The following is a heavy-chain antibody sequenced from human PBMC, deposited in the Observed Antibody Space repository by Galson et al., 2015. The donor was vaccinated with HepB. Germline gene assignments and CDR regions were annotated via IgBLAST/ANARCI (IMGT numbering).Heavy chain of an antibody. CDR1: GYTFTSYG. Sequence: SVKVSCKASGYTFTSYGISWVRQAPGQGLEWMGWISAYNGNTNYAQKLQGRVTMTTDTSTSTAYMELRSLRSDDTAVYYCARLVVVAAEGYYMDVWGKGTTVTVSS. J-gene: IGHJ6*03. V-gene: IGHV1-18*01. CDR3: ARLVVVAAEGYYMDV. CDR2: ISAYNGNT. D-gene: IGHD2-15*01.